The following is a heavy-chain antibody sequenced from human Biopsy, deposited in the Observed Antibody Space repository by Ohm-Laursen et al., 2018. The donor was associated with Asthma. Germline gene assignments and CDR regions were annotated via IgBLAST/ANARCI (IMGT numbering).Heavy chain of an antibody. D-gene: IGHD2-15*01. V-gene: IGHV3-30*03. CDR3: ARVDGVVEPATRMGGMDV. J-gene: IGHJ6*02. Sequence: RSLRLSCAASGFAFSQYGMHWVRQAPGQGLEWVAVISYDGRTTYYAGSVEGRLTISRDNAKNTLSLQMNSLSAEDSAVYYCARVDGVVEPATRMGGMDVWGQGTTVTVSS. CDR1: GFAFSQYG. CDR2: ISYDGRTT.